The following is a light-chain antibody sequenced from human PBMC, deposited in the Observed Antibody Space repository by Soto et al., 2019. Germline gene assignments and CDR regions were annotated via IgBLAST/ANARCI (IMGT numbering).Light chain of an antibody. Sequence: DIQMTQSPSVVSASVGDTVTVTCRASQGITTFLAWFRQRPGRVPERLIYGASSLQSGVPSRFSGRGSGTEFTLTISSLQPEDFATYYCLQDYNYPWTFGQGTKVDIK. CDR2: GAS. CDR3: LQDYNYPWT. V-gene: IGKV1-17*03. CDR1: QGITTF. J-gene: IGKJ1*01.